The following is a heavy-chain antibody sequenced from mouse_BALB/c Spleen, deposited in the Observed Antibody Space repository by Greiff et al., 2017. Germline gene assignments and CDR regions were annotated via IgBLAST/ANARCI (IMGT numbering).Heavy chain of an antibody. V-gene: IGHV3-6*02. CDR3: AREQGIITGYFGV. CDR1: GYSIPSGYY. Sequence: EVKLMESGPGLVKPSQSLSLTCSVTGYSIPSGYYWNWFRQFPGNKLEWMGYISYDGSYNYNPSLKNRISITRDTSQSQFFLMLNSVTTEDTATYYCAREQGIITGYFGVWGAGTTVTVST. CDR2: ISYDGSY. D-gene: IGHD1-1*01. J-gene: IGHJ1*01.